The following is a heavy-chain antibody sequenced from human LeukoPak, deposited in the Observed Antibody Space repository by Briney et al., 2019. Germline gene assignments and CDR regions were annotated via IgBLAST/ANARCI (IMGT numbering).Heavy chain of an antibody. J-gene: IGHJ4*02. CDR2: INQDGSET. CDR3: ARAYYYDSKNYYNPTSSFDY. V-gene: IGHV3-7*04. D-gene: IGHD3-10*01. CDR1: GFTFTNYW. Sequence: GGSLRLSCEASGFTFTNYWMGWVRQAPGKGLEWVANINQDGSETYLVDSVKGRFTISRDNAKNSLNLQMNSLRAEDTAVYYCARAYYYDSKNYYNPTSSFDYWGQGTLVTVAS.